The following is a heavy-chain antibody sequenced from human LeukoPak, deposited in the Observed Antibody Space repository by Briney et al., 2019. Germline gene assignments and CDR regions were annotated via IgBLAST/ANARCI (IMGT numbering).Heavy chain of an antibody. Sequence: PGGSLRLSCAASGFTFSSYWMSWVRQAPGKGLEWVSYVTSSGNTIDYADSVKGRFIISRDNAKNSLYLQMNSLTAEDTAVYYCARARRGGPFDYWGQGTLVTVSA. J-gene: IGHJ4*02. V-gene: IGHV3-48*04. CDR2: VTSSGNTI. CDR1: GFTFSSYW. CDR3: ARARRGGPFDY. D-gene: IGHD3-16*01.